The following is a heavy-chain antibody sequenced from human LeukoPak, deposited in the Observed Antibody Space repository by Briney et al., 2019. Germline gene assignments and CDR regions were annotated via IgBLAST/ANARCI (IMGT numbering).Heavy chain of an antibody. V-gene: IGHV4-34*01. CDR2: INHSGST. Sequence: SETLSLTCAVYGGSFSGYYWSWIRQPPGKGLEWIGEINHSGSTNYNPSLKSRVTISVDTSKNQFSLKLSSVTAADTAVYYCAVGGQYWGQGTLVTVSS. CDR1: GGSFSGYY. J-gene: IGHJ4*02. CDR3: AVGGQY.